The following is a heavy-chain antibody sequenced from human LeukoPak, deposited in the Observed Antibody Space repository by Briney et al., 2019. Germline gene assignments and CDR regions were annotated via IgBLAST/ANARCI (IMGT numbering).Heavy chain of an antibody. Sequence: SVTLSLTCAVYGGSFSGYYWSWIRQPPGKGLEWIGEINHSGSTNYNPSLKSRVTISVDTSKNQFSLKLSSVTAADTAVYYCARGRRRGRVDYWGQGTLVTVSS. CDR3: ARGRRRGRVDY. V-gene: IGHV4-34*01. CDR2: INHSGST. CDR1: GGSFSGYY. J-gene: IGHJ4*02.